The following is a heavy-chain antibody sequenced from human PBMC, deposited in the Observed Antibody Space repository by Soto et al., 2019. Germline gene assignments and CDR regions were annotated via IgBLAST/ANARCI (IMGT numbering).Heavy chain of an antibody. D-gene: IGHD3-16*01. CDR2: ISAYNGNT. CDR1: GYTFTSYG. V-gene: IGHV1-18*01. CDR3: ARWGGPGEAWGTSNFDY. Sequence: ASVKVSCKASGYTFTSYGISWVRQAPGQGLEWMGWISAYNGNTNYAQKLQGRVTMTTDTSTSTAYMELRSLRSDDTAVYYCARWGGPGEAWGTSNFDYWGQGTLVTVSS. J-gene: IGHJ4*02.